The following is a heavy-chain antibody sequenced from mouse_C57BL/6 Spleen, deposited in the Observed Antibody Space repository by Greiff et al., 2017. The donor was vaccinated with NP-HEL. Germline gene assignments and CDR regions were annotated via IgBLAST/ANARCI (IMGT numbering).Heavy chain of an antibody. CDR2: INPYNGDT. Sequence: EVQLQQSGPELVKPGDSVKISCKASGYSFTGYFMNWVMQSHGKSLEWIGRINPYNGDTFYNQKFKGKATLTVDKSSSTAHMGLRSLTSEESEVYYCARNQGYFDYWGQGTTLTVSS. J-gene: IGHJ2*01. CDR3: ARNQGYFDY. CDR1: GYSFTGYF. V-gene: IGHV1-20*01.